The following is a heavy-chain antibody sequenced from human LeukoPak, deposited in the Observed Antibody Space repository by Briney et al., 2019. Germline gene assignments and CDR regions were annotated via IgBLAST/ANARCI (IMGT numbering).Heavy chain of an antibody. CDR2: INSDGST. CDR1: GFTFNTYW. D-gene: IGHD3-16*01. Sequence: GGSLTLSCAASGFTFNTYWMHWVRQAPGKGLVWVSRINSDGSTIYADSVKGRFTISRDNAKNTLYLQMNSLRAEATAVYYCARGIGGSGDYWGQGTLVTVSP. J-gene: IGHJ4*02. V-gene: IGHV3-74*01. CDR3: ARGIGGSGDY.